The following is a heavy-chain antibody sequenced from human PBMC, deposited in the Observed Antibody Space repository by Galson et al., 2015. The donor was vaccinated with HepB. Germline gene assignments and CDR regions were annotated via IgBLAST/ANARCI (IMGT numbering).Heavy chain of an antibody. Sequence: SLRLSCAASGFTFSSYGMHWVRQAPGKGLEWVAVIWYDGSNKYYADSVKGRFTISRDNSKNTLYLQMNSLRAEDTAVYYCARDRRGVGSSWIPFDYWGQGTLVTVSS. CDR2: IWYDGSNK. CDR3: ARDRRGVGSSWIPFDY. V-gene: IGHV3-33*08. J-gene: IGHJ4*02. D-gene: IGHD6-13*01. CDR1: GFTFSSYG.